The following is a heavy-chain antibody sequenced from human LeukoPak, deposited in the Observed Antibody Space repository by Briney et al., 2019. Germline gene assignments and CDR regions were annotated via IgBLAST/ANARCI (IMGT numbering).Heavy chain of an antibody. D-gene: IGHD6-25*01. V-gene: IGHV3-74*01. CDR1: GFTFSSYW. J-gene: IGHJ4*02. CDR2: INSDGSST. CDR3: ARGAADGYYFDY. Sequence: PGRSLRLSCAASGFTFSSYWMHWVRQAPGKGLVWVSRINSDGSSTSYADSVKGRFTISRDNAKNTLYLQMNSLRAEGTAVYYCARGAADGYYFDYWGQGTLVTVSS.